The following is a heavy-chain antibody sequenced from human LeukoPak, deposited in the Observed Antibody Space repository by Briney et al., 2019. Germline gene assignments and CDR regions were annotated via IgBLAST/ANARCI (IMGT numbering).Heavy chain of an antibody. CDR1: GFTFSSYA. D-gene: IGHD4-11*01. J-gene: IGHJ6*02. CDR2: ISSNGGST. V-gene: IGHV3-64*01. Sequence: HPGRSLRLSCAASGFTFSSYAMHWVRQAPGKGLEYVSAISSNGGSTYYANSVKGRFTISRDNSKNTLYLQMGSLRAEDTAVYYCARVGRVTNFYYYYGMDVWGQGTTVTVSS. CDR3: ARVGRVTNFYYYYGMDV.